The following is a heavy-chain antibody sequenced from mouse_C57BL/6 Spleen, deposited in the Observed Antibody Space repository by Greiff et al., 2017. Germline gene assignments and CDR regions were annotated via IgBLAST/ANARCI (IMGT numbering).Heavy chain of an antibody. CDR3: ARSRSEAMDY. Sequence: VQLQQSGAELVMPGASVKLSCKASGYTFTSYWMHWVKQRPGQGLEWIGEIDPSDSYTNYNQKFKGKSTLTVDKSSSTAYMQLSSLTSEDSAVYYCARSRSEAMDYWGQGTSVTVSS. CDR2: IDPSDSYT. J-gene: IGHJ4*01. CDR1: GYTFTSYW. V-gene: IGHV1-69*01.